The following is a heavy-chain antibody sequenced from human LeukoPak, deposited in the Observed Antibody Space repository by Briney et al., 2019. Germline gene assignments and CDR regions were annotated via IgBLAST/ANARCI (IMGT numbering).Heavy chain of an antibody. V-gene: IGHV4-39*01. Sequence: SETLSLTCTVSGGSISSSSYYWGWIRQPPGKGLEWIGSIYYSGSTYYNPSLKSRVTISVDTSKNQFSLKLSSVNAADTAVYYCARRDRWFDPWGQGTLVTVSS. D-gene: IGHD1-14*01. CDR2: IYYSGST. CDR1: GGSISSSSYY. CDR3: ARRDRWFDP. J-gene: IGHJ5*02.